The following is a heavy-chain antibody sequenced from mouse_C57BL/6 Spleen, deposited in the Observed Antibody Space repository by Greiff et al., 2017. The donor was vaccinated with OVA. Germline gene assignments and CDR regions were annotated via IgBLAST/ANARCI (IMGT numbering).Heavy chain of an antibody. CDR1: GFTFSSYG. J-gene: IGHJ2*01. V-gene: IGHV5-6*01. Sequence: VQLQQSGGDLVKPGGSLKLSCAASGFTFSSYGMSWVRQTPDKRLEWVATISSGGSYTYYPDSVKGRFTISRDNAKNTLYLQMSSLKSEDTAMYYCAKGYYSKGNFDYWGQGTTLTVSS. CDR2: ISSGGSYT. CDR3: AKGYYSKGNFDY. D-gene: IGHD2-5*01.